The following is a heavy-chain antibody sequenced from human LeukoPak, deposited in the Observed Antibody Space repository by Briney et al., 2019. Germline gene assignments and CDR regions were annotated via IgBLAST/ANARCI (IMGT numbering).Heavy chain of an antibody. CDR1: GFTFSSYA. CDR3: AKEGPSIWFGEFDGFDY. V-gene: IGHV3-23*01. CDR2: ISGSGGST. D-gene: IGHD3-10*01. J-gene: IGHJ4*02. Sequence: GGSLRLSCAASGFTFSSYAMSWVRQAPGKGLEWVSAISGSGGSTYYADSVKGRFTISRDNPKNTLYLQMNSLRAEDTAVYYCAKEGPSIWFGEFDGFDYWGQGTLVTVSS.